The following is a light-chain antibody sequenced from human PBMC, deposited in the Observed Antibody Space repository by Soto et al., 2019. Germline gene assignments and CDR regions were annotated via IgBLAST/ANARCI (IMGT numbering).Light chain of an antibody. CDR2: YAS. CDR3: QQYDKRPPT. Sequence: EMVMTQSPATLSVSPGERATLSCRASQNLSRNLAWYQQQPAQAPRLLIFYASTRATGIPARFSGSGSGTDFTLTISSRQSEDFTVYYCQQYDKRPPTFGQGTKLEIK. J-gene: IGKJ2*01. V-gene: IGKV3-15*01. CDR1: QNLSRN.